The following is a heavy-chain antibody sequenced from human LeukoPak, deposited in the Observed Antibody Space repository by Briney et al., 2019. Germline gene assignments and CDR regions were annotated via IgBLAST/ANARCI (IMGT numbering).Heavy chain of an antibody. V-gene: IGHV1-18*01. CDR1: GYTFTSYG. CDR2: ISAYNGNT. D-gene: IGHD4-17*01. J-gene: IGHJ5*02. Sequence: ASVKVSCKASGYTFTSYGISWVRQAPGQGLEWMGWISAYNGNTNYAQKLQGRVTMATDTSTSTAYMELRSLRSDDTAVYYCARDKPTVTTPNWFDPWGQGTLVTVSS. CDR3: ARDKPTVTTPNWFDP.